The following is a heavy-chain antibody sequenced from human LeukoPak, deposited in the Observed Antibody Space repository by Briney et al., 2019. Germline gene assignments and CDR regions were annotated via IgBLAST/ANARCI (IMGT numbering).Heavy chain of an antibody. V-gene: IGHV4-61*02. D-gene: IGHD3-10*01. J-gene: IGHJ5*02. CDR3: ARSGGIPSPWFGERNWFDP. Sequence: PSQTLSLTCTVSGGSISSGSYYWSWIRQPAGKGLEWIGRIYTSGSTNYNPSLKSRVTISVDTSKNQFSLKLSSVTAADTAVYYCARSGGIPSPWFGERNWFDPWGQGTLVTVSS. CDR1: GGSISSGSYY. CDR2: IYTSGST.